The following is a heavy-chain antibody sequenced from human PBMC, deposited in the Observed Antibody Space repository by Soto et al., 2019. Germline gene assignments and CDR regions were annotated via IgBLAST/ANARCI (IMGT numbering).Heavy chain of an antibody. CDR1: GGSISSGGYY. CDR3: ARVKYSSSWYYFDY. CDR2: IYYSGST. D-gene: IGHD6-13*01. Sequence: SETLSLTCTVSGGSISSGGYYWSWIRQHPGKGLEWIGYIYYSGSTYYNPSLTSRVTISVDTSKTQFSLKRSSVTAADTAVYYCARVKYSSSWYYFDYWGQGTLVILSS. J-gene: IGHJ4*02. V-gene: IGHV4-31*03.